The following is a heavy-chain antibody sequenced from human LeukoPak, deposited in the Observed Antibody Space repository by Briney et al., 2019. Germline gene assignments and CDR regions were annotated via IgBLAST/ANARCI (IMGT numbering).Heavy chain of an antibody. D-gene: IGHD4-17*01. CDR3: AVGDYVLVFDY. Sequence: GGSLRLSCAVSGFTLSNYSMNWVRQAPGKGLEWISYISGSGFTIHYADSVKGRFTISRDNAKNSLYLQMNSLRAEDTAVYYCAVGDYVLVFDYWGQGTLVTVSS. V-gene: IGHV3-48*01. CDR2: ISGSGFTI. J-gene: IGHJ4*02. CDR1: GFTLSNYS.